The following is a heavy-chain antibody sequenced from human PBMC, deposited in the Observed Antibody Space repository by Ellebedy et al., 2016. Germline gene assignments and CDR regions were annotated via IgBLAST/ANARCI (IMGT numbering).Heavy chain of an antibody. J-gene: IGHJ6*02. CDR2: ISSNGGST. D-gene: IGHD6-19*01. CDR3: ARHYSSGWYTYYYGMDV. V-gene: IGHV3-64*04. Sequence: GESLKISCSASGFTFSSYAMHWVRQAPGKGLEYVSAISSNGGSTYYADSVKGRFTISRDNSKNTLYLQMNSLRAEDTAVYYCARHYSSGWYTYYYGMDVWGQGTTVTVSS. CDR1: GFTFSSYA.